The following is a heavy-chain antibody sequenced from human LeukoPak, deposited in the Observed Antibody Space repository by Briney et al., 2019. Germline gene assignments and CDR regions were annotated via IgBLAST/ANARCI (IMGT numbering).Heavy chain of an antibody. Sequence: RGSLRLSCAASGFAFSSYSMNCVRQAPEKGLEWVSSISSSSSYIYCADSVKGRFTISRDNAKNSLYLQMNRLRAEDTAVYYCARDSPYGDYEELYYFDCWGQGTLVTVSS. CDR3: ARDSPYGDYEELYYFDC. D-gene: IGHD4-17*01. CDR2: ISSSSSYI. V-gene: IGHV3-21*01. J-gene: IGHJ4*02. CDR1: GFAFSSYS.